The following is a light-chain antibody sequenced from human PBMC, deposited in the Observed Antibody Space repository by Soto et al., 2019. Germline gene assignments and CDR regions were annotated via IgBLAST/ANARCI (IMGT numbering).Light chain of an antibody. CDR2: AAS. V-gene: IGKV1-39*01. CDR3: QQSYSTPFVA. J-gene: IGKJ5*01. Sequence: DIQMTQSPSYLSASVGDRVTIICRASQSISSYLNWYQQKPGKAPKLLIYAASSLQTGVPSRFSGSRSGTDFTLTISSLQPEDFATYDGQQSYSTPFVAFGQGTRLEI. CDR1: QSISSY.